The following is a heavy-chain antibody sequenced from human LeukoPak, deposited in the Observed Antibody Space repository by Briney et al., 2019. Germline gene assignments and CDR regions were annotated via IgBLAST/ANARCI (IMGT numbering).Heavy chain of an antibody. V-gene: IGHV3-33*08. CDR3: ARGRSGDYGFDY. CDR2: IWYDGSNK. J-gene: IGHJ4*02. CDR1: GFTFNNYG. Sequence: GGSLRLSCAASGFTFNNYGMHWVRQAPGKGLEWVAVIWYDGSNKYYADSVKGRFTISRDNSKNTLYLQMNSLRAEDTAVYYCARGRSGDYGFDYWGQGTLVTVSS. D-gene: IGHD4-17*01.